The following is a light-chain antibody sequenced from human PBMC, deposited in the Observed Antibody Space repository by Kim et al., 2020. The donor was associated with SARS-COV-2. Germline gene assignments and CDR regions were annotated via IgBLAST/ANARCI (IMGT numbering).Light chain of an antibody. CDR3: SSFAAGAIVV. Sequence: QSALTQPASVSGTPGQSITISCTGTSSDIGSHKDVSWYQQYPGQAPKLMIQDVDRRPSGVSNRFSGSKSGNTASLTISGLQAEDEADYYCSSFAAGAIVVFGGGTQLTVL. J-gene: IGLJ2*01. CDR2: DVD. V-gene: IGLV2-14*03. CDR1: SSDIGSHKD.